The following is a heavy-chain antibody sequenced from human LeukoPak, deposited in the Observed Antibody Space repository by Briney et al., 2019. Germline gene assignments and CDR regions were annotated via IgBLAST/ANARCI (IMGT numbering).Heavy chain of an antibody. CDR3: ARDIAAAGSYYFDY. J-gene: IGHJ4*02. Sequence: PGGSLRLSCAASGFTFSSYAMSWVRQAPGKGLEWVSAISGSGGSTYYADSVKGRFTISRDNSKNTLYLQMNSLRAEDTAVYYCARDIAAAGSYYFDYWGQGTLVTVSS. D-gene: IGHD6-13*01. V-gene: IGHV3-23*01. CDR1: GFTFSSYA. CDR2: ISGSGGST.